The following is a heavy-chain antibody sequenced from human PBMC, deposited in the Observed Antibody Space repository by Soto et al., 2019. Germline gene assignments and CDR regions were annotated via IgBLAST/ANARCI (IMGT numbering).Heavy chain of an antibody. V-gene: IGHV1-46*01. Sequence: ASVKVSCKASGYTFTSYYMHWVRQAPGQGLEWKGKINPSGGSTSYAQKIQGRVTMTRDTSTSTVYMELSSLRSEDTALYYCARGYSIAGGPLTPAHYWGQGTLVTVSS. D-gene: IGHD6-6*01. J-gene: IGHJ4*02. CDR1: GYTFTSYY. CDR3: ARGYSIAGGPLTPAHY. CDR2: INPSGGST.